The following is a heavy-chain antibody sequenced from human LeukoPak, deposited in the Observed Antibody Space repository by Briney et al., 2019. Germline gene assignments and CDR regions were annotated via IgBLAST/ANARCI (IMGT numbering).Heavy chain of an antibody. CDR1: GGTFSSYA. V-gene: IGHV1-69*06. CDR2: IIPIFGTA. CDR3: ARVPTVTTYYYYYYMDV. J-gene: IGHJ6*03. Sequence: ASVKVSCKASGGTFSSYAISWVRQAPGQGLEWMGGIIPIFGTANYAQKFQGRVTITADKSTSTAYMELSSLRSEDTAVYYCARVPTVTTYYYYYYMDVWGKGTTVTVSS. D-gene: IGHD4-17*01.